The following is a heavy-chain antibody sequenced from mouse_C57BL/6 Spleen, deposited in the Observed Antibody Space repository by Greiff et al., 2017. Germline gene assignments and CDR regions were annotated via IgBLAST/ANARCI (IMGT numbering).Heavy chain of an antibody. Sequence: EVQRVESGPGLVKPSQSLSLTCSVTGYSITSGYYWNWIRQFPGNKLEWMGYIGYDGSNNYNPSLKNRISITRDTSKNQYFLKLNSVTTEDTATYYCALITTVVDYARDYWGQGTSVTVSS. CDR1: GYSITSGYY. CDR3: ALITTVVDYARDY. D-gene: IGHD1-1*01. J-gene: IGHJ4*01. CDR2: IGYDGSN. V-gene: IGHV3-6*01.